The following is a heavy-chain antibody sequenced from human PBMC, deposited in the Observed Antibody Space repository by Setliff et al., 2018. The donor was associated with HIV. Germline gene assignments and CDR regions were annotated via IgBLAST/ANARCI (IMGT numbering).Heavy chain of an antibody. CDR3: AGPRGDEAFDV. CDR1: GGTFSSYA. D-gene: IGHD3-10*01. Sequence: GASVKVSCKASGGTFSSYAISWVRQAPGQGLEWMGQIISILDITSYTQKLQGRVSITADKSTSTFYMELSDLTSADTAVYYCAGPRGDEAFDVWGQGTKVTVSS. V-gene: IGHV1-69*10. J-gene: IGHJ3*01. CDR2: IISILDIT.